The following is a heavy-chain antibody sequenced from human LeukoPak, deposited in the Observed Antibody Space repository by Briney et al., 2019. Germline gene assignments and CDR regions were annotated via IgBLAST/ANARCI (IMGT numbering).Heavy chain of an antibody. D-gene: IGHD6-13*01. CDR2: INPNSGGT. CDR1: GYTFTVYY. J-gene: IGHJ4*02. Sequence: ASVRVSCTASGYTFTVYYMHWVRQAPGQGLEWMGWINPNSGGTNYAQKFQGRVTITRDTSISTAYMELSRLRSDDTAVYYCARDSRYSSSWYLADWGQGTLVTVSS. CDR3: ARDSRYSSSWYLAD. V-gene: IGHV1-2*02.